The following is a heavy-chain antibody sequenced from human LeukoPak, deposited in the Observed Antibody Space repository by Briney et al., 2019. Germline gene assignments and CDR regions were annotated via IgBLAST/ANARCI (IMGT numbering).Heavy chain of an antibody. V-gene: IGHV4-38-2*02. CDR1: GYSISSGYY. CDR3: ARHPYYDFWSGSLGFVDY. D-gene: IGHD3-3*01. J-gene: IGHJ4*02. CDR2: IYYSGST. Sequence: PSETLSLTCTVSGYSISSGYYWGWIRQPPGKGLEWIGSIYYSGSTYYNPSLKSRVTISVDTSKNQFSLKLSSVTAADTAVYYCARHPYYDFWSGSLGFVDYWGQGTLVTVSS.